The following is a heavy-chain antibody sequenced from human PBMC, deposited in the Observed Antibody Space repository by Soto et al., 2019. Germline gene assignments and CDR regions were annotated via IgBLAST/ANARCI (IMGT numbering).Heavy chain of an antibody. J-gene: IGHJ5*02. D-gene: IGHD3-3*01. CDR2: IRSDGTYT. CDR1: GFTFSSYS. V-gene: IGHV3-21*01. Sequence: GGSLRLSCVASGFTFSSYSMHWVRQAPGKGLEWVSGIRSDGTYTFYADSVKGRFTISRDNAKNTLYLQMNSLRAYDTAVYYCARDCQYFTPIYYDNWFDPWGQGTLVTVSS. CDR3: ARDCQYFTPIYYDNWFDP.